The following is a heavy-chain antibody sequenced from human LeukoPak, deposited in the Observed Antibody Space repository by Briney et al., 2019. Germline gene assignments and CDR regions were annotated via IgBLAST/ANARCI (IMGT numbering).Heavy chain of an antibody. V-gene: IGHV4-34*01. D-gene: IGHD3-16*02. J-gene: IGHJ3*02. Sequence: SETLSLTCAVYGGSFSGYYWSWIRQPPGKGLEWIGEINHSGSTNYNPSLKSRVTISVDTSKNQFSLKLSSATAADTAVYYCARKEVWGSYRDAFDIWGQGTMVTVSS. CDR3: ARKEVWGSYRDAFDI. CDR2: INHSGST. CDR1: GGSFSGYY.